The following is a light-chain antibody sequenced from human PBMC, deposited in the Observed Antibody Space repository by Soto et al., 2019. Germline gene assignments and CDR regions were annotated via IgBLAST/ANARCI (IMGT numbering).Light chain of an antibody. Sequence: DIVMTQSPDSLAVSLGERATINCKSCQSLVYSANNKNYLAWYQQKPGQPPMLLIYWASVPESCVPDRFTGSGSGTGFTLTISSLQAEDVAVYYCQQYVATWWTFGQGTKVQV. V-gene: IGKV4-1*01. J-gene: IGKJ1*01. CDR3: QQYVATWWT. CDR1: QSLVYSANNKNY. CDR2: WAS.